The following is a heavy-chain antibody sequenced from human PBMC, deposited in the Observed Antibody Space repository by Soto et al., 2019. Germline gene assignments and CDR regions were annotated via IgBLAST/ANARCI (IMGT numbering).Heavy chain of an antibody. CDR1: GGSMSSGAYY. CDR2: ICHSGNT. Sequence: SETLSLTCTVSGGSMSSGAYYWNWIRQHPGKGLEWIGYICHSGNTYYNPSLRSRITISVDTSTTQFSLKLNSVSDADTAVYYCASSYTGYLDNWGQGTRVTVCS. J-gene: IGHJ4*02. CDR3: ASSYTGYLDN. V-gene: IGHV4-31*03. D-gene: IGHD3-9*01.